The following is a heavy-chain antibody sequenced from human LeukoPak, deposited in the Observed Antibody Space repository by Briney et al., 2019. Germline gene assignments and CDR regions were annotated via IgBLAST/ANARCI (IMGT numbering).Heavy chain of an antibody. CDR2: IYYSGST. CDR1: GGSISSSSYY. D-gene: IGHD3-16*01. V-gene: IGHV4-39*01. CDR3: ARLGSHEVYYFDY. J-gene: IGHJ4*02. Sequence: SETLSLTCTVCGGSISSSSYYWGWIRQPPGKGLEWIGSIYYSGSTYYNPSLKSRATISVDTSKNQFSLKLSSVTAADTAVYYCARLGSHEVYYFDYWGQGTLVTVSS.